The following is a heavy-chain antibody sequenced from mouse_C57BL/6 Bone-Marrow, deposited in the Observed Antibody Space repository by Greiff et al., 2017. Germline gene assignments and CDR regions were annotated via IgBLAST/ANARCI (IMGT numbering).Heavy chain of an antibody. J-gene: IGHJ3*01. Sequence: VQLQQSGPVLVKPGASVKMSCKASGYTFTDYYMNWVKQSHGKSLEWIGVINPYNGGTSYNQKFKGKATLTVDKSSSTAYMELNSLTSADSAVYYCARWVIYGDYRGFAYWGKGTMVTVSA. D-gene: IGHD2-13*01. CDR3: ARWVIYGDYRGFAY. V-gene: IGHV1-19*01. CDR2: INPYNGGT. CDR1: GYTFTDYY.